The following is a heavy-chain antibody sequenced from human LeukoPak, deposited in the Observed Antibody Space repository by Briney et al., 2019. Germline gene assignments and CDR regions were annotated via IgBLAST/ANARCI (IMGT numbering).Heavy chain of an antibody. J-gene: IGHJ4*02. Sequence: PGGSLRLSCAASGFTFSSYWMSWVRQAPGKGLEWVSYISSSSSTIYYADSMKGRFTISRDNAKNSLYLQMNSLRAEDTAVYYCANLFGESDYWGQGTLVTVSS. CDR2: ISSSSSTI. CDR3: ANLFGESDY. D-gene: IGHD3-10*02. V-gene: IGHV3-48*01. CDR1: GFTFSSYW.